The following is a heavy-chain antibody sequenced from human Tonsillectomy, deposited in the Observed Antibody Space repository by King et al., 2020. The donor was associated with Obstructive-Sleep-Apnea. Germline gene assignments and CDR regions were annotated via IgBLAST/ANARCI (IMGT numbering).Heavy chain of an antibody. CDR2: IYWDEDK. J-gene: IGHJ4*02. D-gene: IGHD3-10*01. V-gene: IGHV2-5*02. CDR3: AHTRLYGSGNYYPH. Sequence: ITLQESGPTLVKPTHTLTLTCSFSGFSLSTSGEGVAWIRQPPGKALEWLALIYWDEDKRYSSSLKTRLTITEDTSLNQVVLTMTNMDPVDTATYFCAHTRLYGSGNYYPHWGQGALVTVSS. CDR1: GFSLSTSGEG.